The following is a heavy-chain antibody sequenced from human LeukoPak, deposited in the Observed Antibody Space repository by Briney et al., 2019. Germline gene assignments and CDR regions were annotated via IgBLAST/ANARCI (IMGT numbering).Heavy chain of an antibody. V-gene: IGHV3-23*01. CDR3: AKVSGSCSGGSCVLDY. CDR1: GFTFSSYA. CDR2: ISGSGGST. J-gene: IGHJ4*02. Sequence: GGSLRLSCAASGFTFSSYAMSWVRQAPGKGLEWVSAISGSGGSTYYADSVKGRFTISRDNSKNTLCLQMNSLRAEDTAVYYCAKVSGSCSGGSCVLDYWGQGTLVTVSS. D-gene: IGHD2-15*01.